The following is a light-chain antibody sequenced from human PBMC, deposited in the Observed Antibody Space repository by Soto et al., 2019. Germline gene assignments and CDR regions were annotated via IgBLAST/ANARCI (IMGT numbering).Light chain of an antibody. CDR3: SSYAGSDTYV. J-gene: IGLJ1*01. Sequence: QSALTQRASVSGSPGQSITISCTGTSSDVGGYNYVSWYQQHPGKVPKLMIYEVSNRPSGVSNRFSGSKSVNTASLTISGLQAEDEADYYCSSYAGSDTYVFGTGTKLTVL. CDR1: SSDVGGYNY. CDR2: EVS. V-gene: IGLV2-14*01.